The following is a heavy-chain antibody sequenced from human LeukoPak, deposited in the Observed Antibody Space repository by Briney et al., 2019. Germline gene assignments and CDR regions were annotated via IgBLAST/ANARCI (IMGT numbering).Heavy chain of an antibody. J-gene: IGHJ3*02. CDR2: INHSGST. V-gene: IGHV4-34*01. D-gene: IGHD3-10*01. Sequence: PSETLSLTCAVYGGSFSGYYWSWIRQPPGKGLEWIGEINHSGSTNYNPSLKSRVTISADTSKNQFSLKLSSVTAADTAVYYCAILWFGEAHAFDTWGQGTMVTVSS. CDR1: GGSFSGYY. CDR3: AILWFGEAHAFDT.